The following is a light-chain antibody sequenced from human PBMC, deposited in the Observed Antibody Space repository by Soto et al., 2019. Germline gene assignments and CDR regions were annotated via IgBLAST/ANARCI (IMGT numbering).Light chain of an antibody. V-gene: IGKV3-15*01. Sequence: EIELTQSPATLSVSAGGTVTLSCRASQSIRTNVAWYQQIPGQAPRLLVYGASTRATGVPARFSGSGSGIEFTLTISSLQSVDSAFYYCQQYFNWPLTWTFGPGTKVQIK. CDR3: QQYFNWPLTWT. CDR2: GAS. J-gene: IGKJ1*01. CDR1: QSIRTN.